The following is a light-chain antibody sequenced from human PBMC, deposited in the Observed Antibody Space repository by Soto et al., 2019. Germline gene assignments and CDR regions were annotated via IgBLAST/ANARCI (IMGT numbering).Light chain of an antibody. V-gene: IGKV3-15*01. CDR3: PQYNYWRRP. CDR1: QSVSSD. Sequence: EKDRTQFVSGLSVDLGDRGTLSCRASQSVSSDLAWYHQKPGQAHRLLIYGASTRATGIPARFSGSWSGTEGKNTVYSLGPEDVPVYYGPQYNYWRRPFGEGTKVDIK. J-gene: IGKJ1*01. CDR2: GAS.